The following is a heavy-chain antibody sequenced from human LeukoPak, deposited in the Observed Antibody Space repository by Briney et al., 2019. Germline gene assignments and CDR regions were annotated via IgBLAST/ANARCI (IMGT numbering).Heavy chain of an antibody. CDR2: INHSGST. V-gene: IGHV4-34*01. Sequence: SETLSLTCAVYGGSFSGYYWSWIRQPPGKGLEWIREINHSGSTNYNPSLKSRVTISVDTSKNQFSLKLSSVTAADTAVYYCARRDGSGSYYYYYYYMDVWGKGTTVTISS. J-gene: IGHJ6*03. CDR1: GGSFSGYY. D-gene: IGHD3-10*01. CDR3: ARRDGSGSYYYYYYYMDV.